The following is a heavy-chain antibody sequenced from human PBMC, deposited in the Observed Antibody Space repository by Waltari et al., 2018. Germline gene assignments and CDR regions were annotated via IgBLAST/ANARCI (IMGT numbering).Heavy chain of an antibody. D-gene: IGHD1-26*01. Sequence: QVQLQQWGAGLLKPSETLSLTCAVYGGSFSGYYWSWIRQPPGKGLEWIGEINHSGSTNYNTSLKSRVTISVDTSKNQFSLKLSSVTAADTAVYYCARLDIVGATTAYYYYMDVWGKGTTVTVSS. J-gene: IGHJ6*03. CDR2: INHSGST. V-gene: IGHV4-34*01. CDR1: GGSFSGYY. CDR3: ARLDIVGATTAYYYYMDV.